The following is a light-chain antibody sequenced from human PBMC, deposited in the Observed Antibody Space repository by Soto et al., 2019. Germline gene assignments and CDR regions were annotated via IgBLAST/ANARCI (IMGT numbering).Light chain of an antibody. CDR1: QSVGSK. J-gene: IGKJ4*01. CDR3: QQYSNWPPVT. Sequence: ETVMTQSPATLSVSPGERATLSCRASQSVGSKVAWYQQKPGQAPSLLIYGASTRASGIPLRFSGSGSGTEFTLTISSLQSEDFAVYYCQQYSNWPPVTVGGGTKVDIK. V-gene: IGKV3-15*01. CDR2: GAS.